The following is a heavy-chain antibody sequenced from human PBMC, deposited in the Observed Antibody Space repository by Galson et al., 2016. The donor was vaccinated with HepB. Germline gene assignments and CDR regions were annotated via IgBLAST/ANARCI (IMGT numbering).Heavy chain of an antibody. V-gene: IGHV3-23*01. CDR2: ISSSDGRT. Sequence: SLRLSCAASGFTFNTYAMTWVRQAPGKGLDWVSGISSSDGRTWYADTARGRFTISTDNSKTTLYVQMNRLRVEDSAIYYCAKSQFALTHSGWFNAFVLWGQGTMVTVSS. CDR1: GFTFNTYA. J-gene: IGHJ3*01. D-gene: IGHD6-19*01. CDR3: AKSQFALTHSGWFNAFVL.